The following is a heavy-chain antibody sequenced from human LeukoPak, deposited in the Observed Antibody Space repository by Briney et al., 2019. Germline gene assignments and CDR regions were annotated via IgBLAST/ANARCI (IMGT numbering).Heavy chain of an antibody. V-gene: IGHV3-23*01. J-gene: IGHJ4*02. D-gene: IGHD2-21*01. Sequence: GGSLRLSCAASGFTFSSYAMSWVRQAPGKGLEWVSAISGSGGSTYYADSVKGRFTISRDNSKNTLYLQMNSLRAEDSAVYYCAKFLPTHIVVANYYFDYWGQGTLVTVSS. CDR3: AKFLPTHIVVANYYFDY. CDR2: ISGSGGST. CDR1: GFTFSSYA.